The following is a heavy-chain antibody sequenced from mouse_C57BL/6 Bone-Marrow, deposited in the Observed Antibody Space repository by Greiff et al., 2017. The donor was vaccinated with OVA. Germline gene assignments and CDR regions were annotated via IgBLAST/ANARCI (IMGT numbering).Heavy chain of an antibody. Sequence: QVHVKQSGAELVKPGASVKISCKASGYAFSSYWMNWVKQRPGKGLEWIGQIYPGDGDPNYNGKFKGKATLTADKSSSTAYMQLSSLTSEDSSVYFCARKSPYEPYYAMDYWGQGTSVTVSS. J-gene: IGHJ4*01. D-gene: IGHD2-3*01. CDR1: GYAFSSYW. CDR2: IYPGDGDP. CDR3: ARKSPYEPYYAMDY. V-gene: IGHV1-80*01.